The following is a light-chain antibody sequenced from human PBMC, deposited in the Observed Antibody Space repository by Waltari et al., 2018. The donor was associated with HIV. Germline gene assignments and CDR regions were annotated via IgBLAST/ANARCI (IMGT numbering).Light chain of an antibody. CDR1: SSDVGGYNY. V-gene: IGLV2-14*03. J-gene: IGLJ3*02. Sequence: QSALTQPASVSGSPGQSITIPCTGTSSDVGGYNYVYWYQRHPGKAPKLIIYDVSNRPSGVSNRFSGSKSGNRASLTISGLQAEDEADYYCSSYTSSSTRVFGGGTTVTVL. CDR3: SSYTSSSTRV. CDR2: DVS.